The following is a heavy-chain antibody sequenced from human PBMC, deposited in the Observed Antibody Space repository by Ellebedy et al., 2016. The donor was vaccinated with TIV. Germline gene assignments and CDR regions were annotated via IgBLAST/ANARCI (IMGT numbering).Heavy chain of an antibody. V-gene: IGHV3-23*01. CDR3: ARDTDYGDYSNDY. D-gene: IGHD4-17*01. J-gene: IGHJ4*02. CDR1: GFTFSSYA. Sequence: GESLKISXAASGFTFSSYAMSWVRQAPGKGLEWVSAISGSGGSTYYADSVKGRFTISRDNSKNTLYLQMNSLRAEDTAVYYCARDTDYGDYSNDYWGQGTLVTVSS. CDR2: ISGSGGST.